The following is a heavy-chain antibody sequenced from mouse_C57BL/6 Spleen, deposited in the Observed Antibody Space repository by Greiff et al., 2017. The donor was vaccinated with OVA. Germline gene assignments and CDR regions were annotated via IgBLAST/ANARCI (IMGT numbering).Heavy chain of an antibody. J-gene: IGHJ4*01. Sequence: QVQLQQPGAELVKPGASVKLSCKASGYPFTSYWMQWVKQRPGPGLEWIGELDPSDRYTNSTQKFKGKATLTVDTSSSTAYLQLSSQTSEDSAVYYGARGGAGYGLDDWGQGASVTVA. CDR1: GYPFTSYW. CDR3: ARGGAGYGLDD. V-gene: IGHV1-50*01. D-gene: IGHD3-2*02. CDR2: LDPSDRYT.